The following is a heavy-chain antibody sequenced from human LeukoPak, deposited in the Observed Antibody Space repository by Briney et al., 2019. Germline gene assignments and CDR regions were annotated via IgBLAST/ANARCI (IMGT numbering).Heavy chain of an antibody. J-gene: IGHJ4*02. Sequence: GGSLRLSCAASGFTFSTYVMRWVRQAPGKGLEWVSGISGSGDNTYYADSVKGRFTVSRDNSMNTLYLQMNSLRAEDTAIYYCAKGSGYDTDFDYWGQGTLVTVSS. CDR3: AKGSGYDTDFDY. CDR2: ISGSGDNT. D-gene: IGHD3-9*01. V-gene: IGHV3-23*01. CDR1: GFTFSTYV.